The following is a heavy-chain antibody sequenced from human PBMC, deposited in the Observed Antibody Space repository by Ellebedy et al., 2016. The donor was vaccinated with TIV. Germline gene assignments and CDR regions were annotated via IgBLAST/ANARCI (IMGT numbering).Heavy chain of an antibody. V-gene: IGHV3-21*01. CDR2: ISSSSSYI. CDR1: GFTFRSYS. CDR3: ARVLRNSVGAFDI. Sequence: GESLKISCAASGFTFRSYSMNWVRQAPGKGLEWVSTISSSSSYIYYSDSVKGRFTISRDNAKNSLYLRMSSLRAEDTAVYYCARVLRNSVGAFDIWGQGTMVTVSS. D-gene: IGHD3-9*01. J-gene: IGHJ3*02.